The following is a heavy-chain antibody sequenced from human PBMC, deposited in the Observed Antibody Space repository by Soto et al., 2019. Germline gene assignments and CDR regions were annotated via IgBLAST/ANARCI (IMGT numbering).Heavy chain of an antibody. CDR1: GFTFSRYA. V-gene: IGHV3-30-3*01. CDR3: ARTSGYYLYDY. J-gene: IGHJ4*02. Sequence: LRLSCAASGFTFSRYAMSWVRQAPGKGLEWVAIMSYDGSNEYYVDSVKGRFTISRDNSNNTLYLQLNSLRSEDTAVYYCARTSGYYLYDYWGQGTLVTVSS. CDR2: MSYDGSNE. D-gene: IGHD3-22*01.